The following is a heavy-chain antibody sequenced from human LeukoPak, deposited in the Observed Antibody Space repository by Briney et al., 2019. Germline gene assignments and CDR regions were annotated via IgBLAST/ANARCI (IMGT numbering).Heavy chain of an antibody. CDR3: ARSEDRQWLDYYFDY. J-gene: IGHJ4*02. V-gene: IGHV5-51*01. CDR1: GYTFTTYW. D-gene: IGHD6-19*01. CDR2: IYPGDSDT. Sequence: GESLKISCKGSGYTFTTYWIGWVRQMPGKGLEWMGIIYPGDSDTRYSPSFQGQVTISADKSISTAYLQWSSLKASDTAMYYCARSEDRQWLDYYFDYWGQGTLVTVSS.